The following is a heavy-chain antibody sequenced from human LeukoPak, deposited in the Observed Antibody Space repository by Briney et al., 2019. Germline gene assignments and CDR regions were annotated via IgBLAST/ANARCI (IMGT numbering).Heavy chain of an antibody. J-gene: IGHJ4*02. V-gene: IGHV3-7*01. CDR2: IKQDGSEK. CDR3: ARNVYRTFDS. D-gene: IGHD1-14*01. Sequence: GGSLRLSCAVSGFTFSTYWMSWVRQAQGKGLEWVANIKQDGSEKYYVDSVKDRFTISRDNAKNSLYLQMNSLRVEDTAVYYCARNVYRTFDSWDQGTLVTVSS. CDR1: GFTFSTYW.